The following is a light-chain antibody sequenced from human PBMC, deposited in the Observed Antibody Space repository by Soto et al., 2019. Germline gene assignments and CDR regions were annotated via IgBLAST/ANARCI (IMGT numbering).Light chain of an antibody. CDR1: SSNIGVNT. Sequence: QSVLSQPPSASATPGQRVTISCSGGSSNIGVNTVDWYQQFPGKAPKLLIYSNNYRPSGVPDRFSASKSGSSASLAISGLQSEDEADYHCAAWDDSLQGWVFGGGTKLTVL. CDR2: SNN. V-gene: IGLV1-44*01. J-gene: IGLJ3*02. CDR3: AAWDDSLQGWV.